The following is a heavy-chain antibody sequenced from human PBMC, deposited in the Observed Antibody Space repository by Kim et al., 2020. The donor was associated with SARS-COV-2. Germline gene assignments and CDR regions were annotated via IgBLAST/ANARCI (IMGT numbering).Heavy chain of an antibody. CDR3: ASGYYDFWSGYLDG. Sequence: NPSLKSRVTISVDTSKNQFSLKLSSVTAADTAVYYCASGYYDFWSGYLDGWGQGTMVTVSS. D-gene: IGHD3-3*01. J-gene: IGHJ3*01. V-gene: IGHV4-59*09.